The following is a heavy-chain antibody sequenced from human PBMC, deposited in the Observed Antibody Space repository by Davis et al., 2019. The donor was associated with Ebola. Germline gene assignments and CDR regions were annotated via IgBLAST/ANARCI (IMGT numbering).Heavy chain of an antibody. CDR1: GYTFTSYG. CDR2: ISAYNGNT. Sequence: ASVKVSCKASGYTFTSYGISWVRQAPGQGLEWMGWISAYNGNTNYAQKLQGRVTMTTATSTSTAYMELRSLRSDDTAVYYCARENQLGYSYSPYYYYGMDVWGQGTTVTVSS. J-gene: IGHJ6*02. CDR3: ARENQLGYSYSPYYYYGMDV. V-gene: IGHV1-18*01. D-gene: IGHD5-18*01.